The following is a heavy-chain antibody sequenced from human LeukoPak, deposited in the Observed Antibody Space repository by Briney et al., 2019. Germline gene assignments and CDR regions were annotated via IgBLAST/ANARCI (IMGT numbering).Heavy chain of an antibody. D-gene: IGHD6-6*01. CDR1: GYTFTVHH. V-gene: IGHV1-46*01. J-gene: IGHJ4*02. Sequence: ASVKVSCKASGYTFTVHHIQWVRQAPGQGLEWMGIINPSGGSTSYAQKFQGRVTMTRDTSTSTVYMELSSLRSEDTAVYYCARSALAASIAARPFDYWGQGTLVTVSS. CDR3: ARSALAASIAARPFDY. CDR2: INPSGGST.